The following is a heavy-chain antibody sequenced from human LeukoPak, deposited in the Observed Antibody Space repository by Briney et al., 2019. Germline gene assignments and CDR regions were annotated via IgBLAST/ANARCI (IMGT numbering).Heavy chain of an antibody. V-gene: IGHV4-34*01. D-gene: IGHD6-19*01. CDR2: INHSGST. J-gene: IGHJ4*02. CDR3: ARGRYSSGWYTSSAYYFDY. Sequence: SETLSLTCAVYGGSFSGYYWSWIRQPPGKGLEWIGEINHSGSTNYNPSLKSRVTISVDTSKNQFSLKLSSVTAADTAVYYCARGRYSSGWYTSSAYYFDYWGQGTLVTVSS. CDR1: GGSFSGYY.